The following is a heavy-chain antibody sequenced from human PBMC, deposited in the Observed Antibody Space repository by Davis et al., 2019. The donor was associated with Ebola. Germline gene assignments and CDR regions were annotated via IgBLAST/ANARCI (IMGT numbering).Heavy chain of an antibody. D-gene: IGHD2-21*02. V-gene: IGHV3-74*01. CDR3: ARVTHGGDPDY. CDR1: GSTFSNAW. CDR2: INSDGSST. J-gene: IGHJ4*02. Sequence: GESLKISCAASGSTFSNAWMSWVRQAPGKGLVWVSRINSDGSSTSYADSVKGRFTISRDNSKNTLYLQMNSLRAEDTAVYYCARVTHGGDPDYWGQGTLVTVSS.